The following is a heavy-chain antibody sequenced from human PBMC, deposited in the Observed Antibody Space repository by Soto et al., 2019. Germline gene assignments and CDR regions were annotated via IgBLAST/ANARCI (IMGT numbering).Heavy chain of an antibody. V-gene: IGHV4-34*01. CDR2: INHSGST. CDR3: ARVKRNYDILTGYQDY. Sequence: SETLSLTCAVYGGSFSGYYWSWIRQPPGKGLEWIGEINHSGSTNYNPSLKSRVTISVDTSKNQFSLKLSSVTAADTAMYYCARVKRNYDILTGYQDYWGQGTLVPVSS. J-gene: IGHJ4*02. D-gene: IGHD3-9*01. CDR1: GGSFSGYY.